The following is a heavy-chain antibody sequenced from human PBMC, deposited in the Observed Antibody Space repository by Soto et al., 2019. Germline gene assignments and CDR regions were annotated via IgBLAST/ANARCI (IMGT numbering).Heavy chain of an antibody. CDR1: GFTFSSYS. J-gene: IGHJ4*02. Sequence: PGGSLRLSCAASGFTFSSYSMNWVRQAPGKGLEWVSSISSSSSYIYYADSVKGRLTISRDNAKNSLYLQMNSLRAEDTAVYYCASLLYRAARPLDYWGQGTLVTVSS. CDR3: ASLLYRAARPLDY. D-gene: IGHD6-6*01. V-gene: IGHV3-21*01. CDR2: ISSSSSYI.